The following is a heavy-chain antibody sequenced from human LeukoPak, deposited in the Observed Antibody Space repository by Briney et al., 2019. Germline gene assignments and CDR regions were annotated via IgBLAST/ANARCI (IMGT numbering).Heavy chain of an antibody. Sequence: TLSLTCTVSGGSISSGGYYWSWIRQHPGKGLEWIGYIYYSGSTYYNPSLKSRVTISVDTSKNQFSLKLSSVTAADTAVYYCARFVYGGNSFDYWGQGTLVTVSS. CDR3: ARFVYGGNSFDY. V-gene: IGHV4-31*03. CDR2: IYYSGST. D-gene: IGHD4-23*01. J-gene: IGHJ4*02. CDR1: GGSISSGGYY.